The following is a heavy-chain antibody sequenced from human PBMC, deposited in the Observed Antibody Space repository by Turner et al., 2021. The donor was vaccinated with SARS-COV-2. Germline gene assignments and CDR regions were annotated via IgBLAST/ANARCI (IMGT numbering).Heavy chain of an antibody. CDR2: SSSRTSAI. CDR3: WSDGGYSYGPYYYGMDV. V-gene: IGHV3-48*01. CDR1: GLPFSNYS. D-gene: IGHD5-18*01. Sequence: EVQRVRPGGGLVQPGGPLCISCVAPGLPFSNYSMHWVRQAPVKVLECVSDSSSRTSAIYYADSLKSRLTNSRDKVKNSLYLQMNGLRAEYSCVYYCWSDGGYSYGPYYYGMDVWGQGTTVTVSS. J-gene: IGHJ6*02.